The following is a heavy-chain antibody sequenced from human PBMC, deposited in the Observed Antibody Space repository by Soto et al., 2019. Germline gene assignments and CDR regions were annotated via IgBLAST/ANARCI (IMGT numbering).Heavy chain of an antibody. J-gene: IGHJ3*01. CDR1: GFTFGDYA. D-gene: IGHD3-10*01. CDR2: IRSKASGGTS. V-gene: IGHV3-49*04. Sequence: GGSLRFSCTAAGFTFGDYAMSWVRQAPGKGLEWVGYIRSKASGGTSEYAASVKGRFTFSRDDSKSTAYLQMNSLKIEDTAIYYCTRDQPITPWGQGTMVTVSS. CDR3: TRDQPITP.